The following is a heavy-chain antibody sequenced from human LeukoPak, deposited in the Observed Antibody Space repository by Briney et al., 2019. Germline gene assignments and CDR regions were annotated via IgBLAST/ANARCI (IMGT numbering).Heavy chain of an antibody. D-gene: IGHD3-22*01. J-gene: IGHJ4*02. CDR1: GYTFTSYG. Sequence: ASVKVSCKASGYTFTSYGISWVRQAPGQGLEWMGWNSAYNGNTNYAQKLQGRVTMTTDTSTSTAYMELRSLRSDDTAVYYCARVDPYDSSAYYFDYWGQGTLVTVSS. V-gene: IGHV1-18*01. CDR2: NSAYNGNT. CDR3: ARVDPYDSSAYYFDY.